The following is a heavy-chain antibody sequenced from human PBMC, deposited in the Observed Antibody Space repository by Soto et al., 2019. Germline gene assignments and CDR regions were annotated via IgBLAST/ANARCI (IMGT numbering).Heavy chain of an antibody. CDR2: IPQDGVDG. CDR1: GFIFSMYS. V-gene: IGHV3-7*03. D-gene: IGHD2-21*02. CDR3: ARDHLILPAHDFFYGSDV. J-gene: IGHJ6*02. Sequence: GGSLRLSCEVSGFIFSMYSMSWVRQTPGKGLEWVAKIPQDGVDGHYADAVKGRFTISRDNGKNSLYLQMNNLRAEDTAVYYCARDHLILPAHDFFYGSDVWGRGATVTVSS.